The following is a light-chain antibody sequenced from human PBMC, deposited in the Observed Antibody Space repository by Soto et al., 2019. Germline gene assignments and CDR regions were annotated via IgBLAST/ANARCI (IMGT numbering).Light chain of an antibody. CDR1: SSDVGSYNL. V-gene: IGLV2-23*01. Sequence: QSALTQPASVSGSPGQSITISCTGTSSDVGSYNLVSWYQQHPGKAPKLMIYEDTKRPSGVSNRFSGSKSGTTASLTISGLQAEDEADYSCSSYAGSNTYVVFGGGTKLTVL. J-gene: IGLJ2*01. CDR3: SSYAGSNTYVV. CDR2: EDT.